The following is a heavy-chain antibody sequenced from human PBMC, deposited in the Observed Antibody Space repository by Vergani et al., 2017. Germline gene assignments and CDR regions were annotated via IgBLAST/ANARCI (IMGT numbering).Heavy chain of an antibody. D-gene: IGHD3-10*01. J-gene: IGHJ6*02. CDR3: ARHRGSGGFFPSSYFCGMDV. Sequence: QVQLQESGPGLVKPSETLTLTCDVSDSSIMTNPYWGWFRQSPGKGLEWIGCIHHSGDTHYNSSLKSRVSISIVSSSKFSLRLTSVTAADTALYYCARHRGSGGFFPSSYFCGMDVWGHGTTVTVSS. CDR1: DSSIMTNPY. CDR2: IHHSGDT. V-gene: IGHV4-38-2*01.